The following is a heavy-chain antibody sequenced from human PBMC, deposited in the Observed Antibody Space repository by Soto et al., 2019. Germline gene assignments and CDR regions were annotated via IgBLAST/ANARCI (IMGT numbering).Heavy chain of an antibody. CDR1: GYTFTSYY. D-gene: IGHD3-9*01. CDR3: AKANYYDILTGYYITGMDV. Sequence: QVQLVQSGAEVKKPGASVKVSCKASGYTFTSYYMHWVRQAPGQGLEWMGIINPSGGSTSYAQKFKGRVTMTRDTSTSTVYMELSSLRSEDTAVYYCAKANYYDILTGYYITGMDVWGQGTTVTVSS. J-gene: IGHJ6*02. V-gene: IGHV1-46*01. CDR2: INPSGGST.